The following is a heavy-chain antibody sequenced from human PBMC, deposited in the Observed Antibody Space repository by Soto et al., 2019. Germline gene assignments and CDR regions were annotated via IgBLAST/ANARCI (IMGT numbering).Heavy chain of an antibody. Sequence: GESLKISCKGSGYSFTSYWIGWVRQMPGKGLEWIGIIYPGDSDTRYSPSFQGQVTISADKAISTAYLQWSSLKASDTAMYYCGRSTYYYDSSTVRYRGEGTLVTVSS. V-gene: IGHV5-51*01. CDR3: GRSTYYYDSSTVRY. J-gene: IGHJ4*02. CDR1: GYSFTSYW. D-gene: IGHD3-22*01. CDR2: IYPGDSDT.